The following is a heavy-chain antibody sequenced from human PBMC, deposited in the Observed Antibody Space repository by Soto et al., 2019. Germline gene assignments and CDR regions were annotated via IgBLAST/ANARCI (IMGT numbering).Heavy chain of an antibody. CDR1: GFTFSSYS. V-gene: IGHV3-21*01. CDR3: ARDRGELLWFGELPNFDY. J-gene: IGHJ4*02. CDR2: ISSSSSYI. Sequence: EVQLVESGGGLVKPGGSLRLSCAASGFTFSSYSMNWVRQAPGKGLEWVSSISSSSSYIYYADSVKGRFTISRDNAKNSLYLQMNSLRAEDTAVYYCARDRGELLWFGELPNFDYWGQGTLVTVSS. D-gene: IGHD3-10*01.